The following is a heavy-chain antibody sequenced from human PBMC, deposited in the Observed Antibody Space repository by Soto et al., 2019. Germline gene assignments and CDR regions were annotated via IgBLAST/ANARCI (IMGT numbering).Heavy chain of an antibody. CDR3: VESGYSPYDAFDI. V-gene: IGHV4-59*01. CDR2: IYYSGST. CDR1: GGSISSYY. Sequence: NPSETLSLTCTVSGGSISSYYWSWIRQPPGKGLEWIGYIYYSGSTNYNPSLKSRVTISVDTSKNQFSLKLSSVTAADTAVYYCVESGYSPYDAFDIWGQGTMVTVSS. J-gene: IGHJ3*02. D-gene: IGHD3-22*01.